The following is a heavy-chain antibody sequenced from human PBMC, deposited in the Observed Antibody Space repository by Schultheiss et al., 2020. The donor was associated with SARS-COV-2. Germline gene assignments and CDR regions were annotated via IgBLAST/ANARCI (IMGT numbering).Heavy chain of an antibody. CDR3: ARPRVFTVTKGGYYYGMDV. Sequence: ASVKVSCKASGYTFTSYGISWVRQAPGQGLEWMGWISAYNGNTNYAQKLQGRVTMTTDTSTSTAYMELSSLRSEDTAVYYCARPRVFTVTKGGYYYGMDVWGQGTTVTVSS. CDR1: GYTFTSYG. D-gene: IGHD4-17*01. CDR2: ISAYNGNT. V-gene: IGHV1-18*01. J-gene: IGHJ6*02.